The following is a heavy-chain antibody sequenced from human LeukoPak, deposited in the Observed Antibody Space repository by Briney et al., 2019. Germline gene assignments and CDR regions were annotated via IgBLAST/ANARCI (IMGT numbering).Heavy chain of an antibody. V-gene: IGHV3-21*01. CDR3: ARDIYDSSGYYDSFDY. Sequence: GGSLRLSCAASGFTFSSYSMNWVRQAPGKGLEWVSSISSSSSYIYYADSVKGRFTISRDNAKNSLYLQMNSLRAEDTAVYYCARDIYDSSGYYDSFDYWGQGTLVTVSS. CDR1: GFTFSSYS. CDR2: ISSSSSYI. J-gene: IGHJ4*02. D-gene: IGHD3-22*01.